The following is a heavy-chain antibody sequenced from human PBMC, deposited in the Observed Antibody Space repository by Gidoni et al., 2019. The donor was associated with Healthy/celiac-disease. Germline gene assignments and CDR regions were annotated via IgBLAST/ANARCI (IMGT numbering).Heavy chain of an antibody. CDR3: ARAQLDSSSALDY. J-gene: IGHJ4*02. CDR2: INPNSGGT. D-gene: IGHD6-6*01. V-gene: IGHV1-2*02. Sequence: HWVRQAPGQGLEWMGWINPNSGGTNYAQKFQGRVTMTRDTSISTAYMELSRLRSDDTAVYYCARAQLDSSSALDYWGQGTLVTVSS.